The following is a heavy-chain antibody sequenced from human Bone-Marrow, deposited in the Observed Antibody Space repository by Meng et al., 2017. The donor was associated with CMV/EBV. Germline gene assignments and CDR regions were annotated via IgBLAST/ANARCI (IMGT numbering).Heavy chain of an antibody. CDR1: GGTFSTHS. D-gene: IGHD5-12*01. Sequence: CKASGGTFSTHSLSWVRQAPGQGLQWVGGIIPLYGTPNYAQKFQGRVTISADTSTSTVYLDLTSLRSDDTAVYYCAIWNSGYDFVGDYWGQGTLVTVSS. V-gene: IGHV1-69*06. CDR3: AIWNSGYDFVGDY. J-gene: IGHJ4*02. CDR2: IIPLYGTP.